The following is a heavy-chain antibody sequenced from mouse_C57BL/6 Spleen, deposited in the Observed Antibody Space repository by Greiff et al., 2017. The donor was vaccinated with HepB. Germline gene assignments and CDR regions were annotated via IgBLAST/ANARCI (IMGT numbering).Heavy chain of an antibody. CDR1: GYTFTDYY. Sequence: VQLQQSGPVLVKPGASVKMSCKASGYTFTDYYMNWVKQSHGKSLEWIGVINPYNGGTSYNQKFKGKATLTVDKSSSTAYMELNSLTSEDSAVYYCARQGDYGSPYWYFDVWGTGTTVTVSS. V-gene: IGHV1-19*01. CDR2: INPYNGGT. CDR3: ARQGDYGSPYWYFDV. J-gene: IGHJ1*03. D-gene: IGHD1-1*01.